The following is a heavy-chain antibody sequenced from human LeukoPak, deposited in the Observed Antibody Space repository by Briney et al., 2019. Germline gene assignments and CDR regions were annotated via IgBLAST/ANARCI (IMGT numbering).Heavy chain of an antibody. CDR2: IYYSGST. D-gene: IGHD2-21*02. CDR3: ARTCGGDRIDAFDI. Sequence: PSETLSLTCTVSGGSFSTYYWSWIRQPPGKGLEWIGYIYYSGSTNYNPSLKSRVTISVDTSKNQFSLKLSSVTAADTAVYYCARTCGGDRIDAFDIWGQGTMVTVSS. J-gene: IGHJ3*02. CDR1: GGSFSTYY. V-gene: IGHV4-59*12.